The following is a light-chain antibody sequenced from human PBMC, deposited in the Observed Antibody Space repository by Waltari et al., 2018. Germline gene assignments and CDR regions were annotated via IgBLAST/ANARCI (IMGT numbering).Light chain of an antibody. CDR3: QQCYSTPLT. CDR2: DAS. CDR1: RDINNY. J-gene: IGKJ4*01. V-gene: IGKV1-33*01. Sequence: DIQMTQSPSSLSASVGDRVTITCQASRDINNYLNWYQQKPGKAPKLLIYDASTLETGVPSRFSGSGSGTDFVFTISRLQPEDVAVYYCQQCYSTPLTFGGGTKVEIK.